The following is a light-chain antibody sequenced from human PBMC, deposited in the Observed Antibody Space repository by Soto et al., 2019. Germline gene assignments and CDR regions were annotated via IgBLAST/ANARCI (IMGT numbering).Light chain of an antibody. CDR1: SGDIGSYNR. CDR2: EVT. V-gene: IGLV2-14*01. CDR3: SSYTNINTRACV. Sequence: QPGLTQPGSGSGSPGQSITISCTGTSGDIGSYNRVSWYQQHPGKAPKLIIYEVTDRPSGVSNRFSGSKSGNTASLTISGLQAEDEAEYYCSSYTNINTRACVFGTGTKVTVL. J-gene: IGLJ1*01.